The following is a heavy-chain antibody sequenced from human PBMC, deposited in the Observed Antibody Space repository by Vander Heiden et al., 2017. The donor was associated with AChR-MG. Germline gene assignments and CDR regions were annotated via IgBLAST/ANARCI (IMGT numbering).Heavy chain of an antibody. Sequence: EIQLVESGGGLVRPGGSLRLSCAASGLTVGSNYMSWVRQAPGKGLEWVSVMYSGGSKYYADSVKGRFTISRDNSNNTLYLQMNDLRAEDTALYYCARESERWIGGADSWGLGTLVTVSS. J-gene: IGHJ5*01. CDR2: MYSGGSK. V-gene: IGHV3-66*01. CDR3: ARESERWIGGADS. D-gene: IGHD3-3*01. CDR1: GLTVGSNY.